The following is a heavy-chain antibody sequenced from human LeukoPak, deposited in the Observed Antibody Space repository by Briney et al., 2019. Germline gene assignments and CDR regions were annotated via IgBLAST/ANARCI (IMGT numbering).Heavy chain of an antibody. CDR1: GYTFTDYF. V-gene: IGHV1-2*02. CDR2: INPNSGGT. D-gene: IGHD6-13*01. J-gene: IGHJ5*02. Sequence: ASVKVSCKASGYTFTDYFMHWVRQAPGQGLEWMGWINPNSGGTNYAQKFQGRVTMTRDTSISTAYMELSRLRSDDTAVYYCARESAVAAAGNNWFDPWGQGTLVTVSS. CDR3: ARESAVAAAGNNWFDP.